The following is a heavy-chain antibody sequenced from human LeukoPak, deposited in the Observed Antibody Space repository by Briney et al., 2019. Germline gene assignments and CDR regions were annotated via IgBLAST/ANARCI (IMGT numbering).Heavy chain of an antibody. J-gene: IGHJ6*03. Sequence: GGSLRLSCAASGFTFDDYGMSWVRQAPGKGLEWVSGINWNGGSTGYADSVKGRFTISRDNAKNSLYLQMNSLRAEDTALYYCARVPSNSGYNYYYYVDVWGQGTLVTVSS. CDR2: INWNGGST. CDR1: GFTFDDYG. D-gene: IGHD5-12*01. CDR3: ARVPSNSGYNYYYYVDV. V-gene: IGHV3-20*04.